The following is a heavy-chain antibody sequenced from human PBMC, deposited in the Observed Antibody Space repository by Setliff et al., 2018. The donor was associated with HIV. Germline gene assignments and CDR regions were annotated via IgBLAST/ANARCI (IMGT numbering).Heavy chain of an antibody. J-gene: IGHJ3*01. D-gene: IGHD2-2*01. CDR1: GGSISTYY. V-gene: IGHV4-59*01. CDR3: ARKVPSNAFDL. CDR2: IHHSGST. Sequence: SETLSLTCTVSGGSISTYYWIWVRQPPGKRLEWIGYIHHSGSTNYNPSLKSRVTMSVDTSKNQFSLKLNSVTAADTAVYYCARKVPSNAFDLWGHGTMVTISS.